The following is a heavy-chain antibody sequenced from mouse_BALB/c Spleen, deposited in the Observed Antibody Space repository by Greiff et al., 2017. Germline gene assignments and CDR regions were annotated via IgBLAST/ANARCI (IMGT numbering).Heavy chain of an antibody. V-gene: IGHV5-17*02. Sequence: EVMLVESGGGLVQPGGSRKLSCAASGFTFSSFGMHWVRQAPEKGLEWVAYISSGSSTIYYADTVKGRFTISRDNPKNTLFLQMTSLRSEDTAMYYCARRGGYYVFDYWGQGTTLTVSS. CDR2: ISSGSSTI. CDR1: GFTFSSFG. D-gene: IGHD2-3*01. CDR3: ARRGGYYVFDY. J-gene: IGHJ2*01.